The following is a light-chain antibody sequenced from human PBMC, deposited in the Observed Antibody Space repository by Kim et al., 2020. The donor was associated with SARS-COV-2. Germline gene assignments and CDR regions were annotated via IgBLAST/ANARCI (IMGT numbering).Light chain of an antibody. CDR3: QVWDSSSEHWV. Sequence: PGKTARITCGGNNIGDKSVRWSQQKPGQAPVVVTYYDNERPSGIPERFSGSNSGNTATLTISRVEAGDEADYYCQVWDSSSEHWVFGGGTQLTVL. J-gene: IGLJ3*02. CDR1: NIGDKS. V-gene: IGLV3-21*01. CDR2: YDN.